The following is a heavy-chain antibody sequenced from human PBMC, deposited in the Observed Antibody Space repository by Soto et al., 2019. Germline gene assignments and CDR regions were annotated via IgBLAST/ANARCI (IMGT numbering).Heavy chain of an antibody. V-gene: IGHV1-8*01. CDR1: GYTFGNND. CDR3: ARMATSGTLNWFDP. J-gene: IGHJ5*02. CDR2: MNPNSGNT. Sequence: EASVKVSCKASGYTFGNNDISWVRQATGQGLEWMGWMNPNSGNTGYAQKFQGRVSMTRNTSITTAYLELSSLRSDDTAIYYCARMATSGTLNWFDPWGKGTLVTVSS.